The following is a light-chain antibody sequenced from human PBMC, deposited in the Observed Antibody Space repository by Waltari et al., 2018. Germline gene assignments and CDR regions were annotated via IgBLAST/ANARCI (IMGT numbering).Light chain of an antibody. J-gene: IGKJ2*01. Sequence: EIVMTQSPATLSVSPGERATLSCRAGQSVSSNLAWYQQQPGQTPRLLIYGATTRATGIPARFSGSGSGTEFTLTISSLQSEDFAIYYCQQYNNWPPQDAFGQGTKLEIK. V-gene: IGKV3-15*01. CDR2: GAT. CDR1: QSVSSN. CDR3: QQYNNWPPQDA.